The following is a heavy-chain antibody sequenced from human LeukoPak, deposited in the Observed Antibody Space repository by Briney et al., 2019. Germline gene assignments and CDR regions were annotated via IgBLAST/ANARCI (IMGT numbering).Heavy chain of an antibody. D-gene: IGHD3-10*01. V-gene: IGHV1-8*01. J-gene: IGHJ4*02. CDR1: GYTFTSYD. CDR2: MNPNSGNT. Sequence: ASVKVSCKAAGYTFTSYDINWVRQATGQGLEWMGWMNPNSGNTGYAQKFQGRVTMTRNTSISTAYMELSSLRSEDTAVYYCARVFMRYYGSGSDQNDYWGQGTLVTVSS. CDR3: ARVFMRYYGSGSDQNDY.